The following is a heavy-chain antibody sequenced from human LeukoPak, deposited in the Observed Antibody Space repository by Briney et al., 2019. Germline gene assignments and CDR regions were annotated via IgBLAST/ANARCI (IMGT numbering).Heavy chain of an antibody. CDR2: ISHDGGNA. D-gene: IGHD6-13*01. V-gene: IGHV3-30*18. CDR1: GFSFSGFG. CDR3: AKAVGRISWSFDY. J-gene: IGHJ4*02. Sequence: PGRSLRLSCSPSGFSFSGFGVHWVRQAPGKGLEWVALISHDGGNAEYVESVTGRFTISRDNSESTLYLQMDSLRGDDAAVYYCAKAVGRISWSFDYWGQGALVTVSS.